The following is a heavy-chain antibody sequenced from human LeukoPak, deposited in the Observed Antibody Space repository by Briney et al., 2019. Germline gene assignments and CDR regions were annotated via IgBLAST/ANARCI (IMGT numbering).Heavy chain of an antibody. CDR2: MNPNSGNT. V-gene: IGHV1-8*01. J-gene: IGHJ4*02. CDR1: GYTFTTYD. D-gene: IGHD3-10*01. CDR3: ARANYYGSGKKDLDY. Sequence: ASVKVSCKASGYTFTTYDINWVRQATGQGLEWMGWMNPNSGNTGYAQKFQGRVTMTRNTSMSTAYMELNSQRSEDTAVYYCARANYYGSGKKDLDYWGQGTLVTVSS.